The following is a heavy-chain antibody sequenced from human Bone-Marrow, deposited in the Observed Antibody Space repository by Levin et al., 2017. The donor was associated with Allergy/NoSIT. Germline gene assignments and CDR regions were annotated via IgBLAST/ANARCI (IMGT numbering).Heavy chain of an antibody. D-gene: IGHD3-10*01. CDR1: GFTFDDHG. Sequence: SGGSLRLSCAASGFTFDDHGMTWVRQVPGKGLEWVSGINWNGADTGYADSVRGRFTISRDNAKNSLYLEMNSLRADDTALYFCAREKLWFGEFQANYYYFDDWGQGTLVTVSS. V-gene: IGHV3-20*04. J-gene: IGHJ4*02. CDR2: INWNGADT. CDR3: AREKLWFGEFQANYYYFDD.